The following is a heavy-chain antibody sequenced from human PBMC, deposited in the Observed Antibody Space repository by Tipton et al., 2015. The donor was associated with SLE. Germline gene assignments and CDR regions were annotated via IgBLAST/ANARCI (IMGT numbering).Heavy chain of an antibody. CDR1: GGSFSGYY. CDR2: INHSGST. D-gene: IGHD1-26*01. CDR3: ARGTRSGYFDY. Sequence: TLSLTCAVYGGSFSGYYWSWIRQPPGKGLEWIGEINHSGSTNYNPSLKSRVTISVDTSKNQFSLKLSSVTAADTAVYYCARGTRSGYFDYWGQGTLVTVSS. V-gene: IGHV4-34*01. J-gene: IGHJ4*02.